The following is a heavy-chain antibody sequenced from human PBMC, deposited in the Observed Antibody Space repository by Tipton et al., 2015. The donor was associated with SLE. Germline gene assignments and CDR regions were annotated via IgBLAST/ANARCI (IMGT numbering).Heavy chain of an antibody. Sequence: QLVQSGGGLVTPGGSLRLSCAASGFTFSTYSMDWVRQAPGKGLEWVSSISSSSSYIYYADSVKGRFTISRDNAKDSLYLQMSSLRAEDTAVYYCARDWEGGFDFWSAYYTPTFDYWGQGTLVTVSS. J-gene: IGHJ4*02. V-gene: IGHV3-21*01. CDR2: ISSSSSYI. CDR1: GFTFSTYS. D-gene: IGHD3-3*01. CDR3: ARDWEGGFDFWSAYYTPTFDY.